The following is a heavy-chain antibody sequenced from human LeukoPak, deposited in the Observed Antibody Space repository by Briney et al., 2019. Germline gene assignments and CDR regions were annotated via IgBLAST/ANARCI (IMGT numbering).Heavy chain of an antibody. D-gene: IGHD3-3*02. CDR2: ISSSSSYI. J-gene: IGHJ6*02. CDR1: GFTFSSYS. Sequence: KSGGSLRLSCAASGFTFSSYSMNWVRQAPGKGLEWVSSISSSSSYIYYADSVKGRFTISRDNAKNSLYLQMNSLRAEDTAVYYCARQLAIRADGMDVWGQGTTVTVSS. V-gene: IGHV3-21*01. CDR3: ARQLAIRADGMDV.